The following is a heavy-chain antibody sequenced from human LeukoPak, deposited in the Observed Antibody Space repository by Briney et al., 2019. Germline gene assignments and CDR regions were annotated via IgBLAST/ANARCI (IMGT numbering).Heavy chain of an antibody. J-gene: IGHJ2*01. CDR3: ARGTATDWYFGL. Sequence: PSETLSLTCTVSGGSISSYYWSWIRQPPGKGLEWIGYIYYSGSTSYSPSLKSRVTISVDTSKNQFSLKLSSVTAADTAVYYCARGTATDWYFGLWGRGTLVTVSS. V-gene: IGHV4-59*01. D-gene: IGHD2-21*02. CDR1: GGSISSYY. CDR2: IYYSGST.